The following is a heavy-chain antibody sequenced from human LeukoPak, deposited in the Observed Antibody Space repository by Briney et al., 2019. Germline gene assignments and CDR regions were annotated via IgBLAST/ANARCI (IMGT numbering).Heavy chain of an antibody. CDR2: INPNSGGT. J-gene: IGHJ5*02. V-gene: IGHV1-2*06. CDR1: GYTFTGYY. D-gene: IGHD3-10*01. Sequence: ASVKVSCKASGYTFTGYYMHWVRQAPGQGLEWMGRINPNSGGTNYAQKFQGRVTMTRDTSISTAYMELSSLRSEDTAVYYCARGGDQADWFDPWGQGTLVTVSS. CDR3: ARGGDQADWFDP.